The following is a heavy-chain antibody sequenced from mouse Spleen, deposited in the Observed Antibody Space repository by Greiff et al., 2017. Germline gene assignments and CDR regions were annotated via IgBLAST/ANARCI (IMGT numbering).Heavy chain of an antibody. Sequence: VKLQQSGAELVRPGSSVKLSCKASGYTFTSYWMDWVKQRPGQGLEWIGNIYPSDSETHYNQKFKDKATLTVDKSSSTAYMQLSSLTSEDSAVYYCARIFLGAYWGQGTLVTVSA. V-gene: IGHV1-61*01. CDR2: IYPSDSET. J-gene: IGHJ3*01. CDR1: GYTFTSYW. CDR3: ARIFLGAY. D-gene: IGHD4-1*01.